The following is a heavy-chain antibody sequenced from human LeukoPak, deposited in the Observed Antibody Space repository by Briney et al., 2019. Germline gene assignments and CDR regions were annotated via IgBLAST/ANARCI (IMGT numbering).Heavy chain of an antibody. CDR1: GGTFSSYA. J-gene: IGHJ5*02. CDR3: ARSSGSKSNWFDP. Sequence: SVKVSCKASGGTFSSYAISWVRQAPGQGLEWMGRIIPILGIANYAQKFQGRVTITADKSTSTAYMELSSLRSEDTAVYYCARSSGSKSNWFDPWGQGTLVTVSS. CDR2: IIPILGIA. D-gene: IGHD1-26*01. V-gene: IGHV1-69*04.